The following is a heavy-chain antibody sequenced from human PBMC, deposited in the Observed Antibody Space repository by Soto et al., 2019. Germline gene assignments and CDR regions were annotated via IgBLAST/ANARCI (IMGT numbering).Heavy chain of an antibody. J-gene: IGHJ4*02. CDR2: HSDST. Sequence: PSETLSLTCTVSGGSMRVQHWSWIRQPPGKGLEWIGHHSDSTNYNPSLKSRITISTDTSKNQFSLKLSSVTAADTAVYYCARGYGRNFDYWGQGTLVTVSS. V-gene: IGHV4-59*11. D-gene: IGHD5-18*01. CDR3: ARGYGRNFDY. CDR1: GGSMRVQH.